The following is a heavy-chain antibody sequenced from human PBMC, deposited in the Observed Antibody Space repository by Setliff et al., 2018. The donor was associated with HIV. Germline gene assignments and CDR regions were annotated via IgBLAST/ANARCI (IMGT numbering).Heavy chain of an antibody. CDR3: AKISGTFRYIDC. J-gene: IGHJ4*02. D-gene: IGHD1-20*01. CDR2: ISYDGSNK. CDR1: RFTFSTYA. Sequence: GGSLRLSCAASRFTFSTYAMHWVRQAPGKGLEWVAIISYDGSNKYYADSVEGRFTISRDNSKNTLYLQMSSLRAEDTAMYYCAKISGTFRYIDCWGQGTLVTVSS. V-gene: IGHV3-30*15.